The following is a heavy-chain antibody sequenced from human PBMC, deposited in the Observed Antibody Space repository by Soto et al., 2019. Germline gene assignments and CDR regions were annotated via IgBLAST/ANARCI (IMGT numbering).Heavy chain of an antibody. V-gene: IGHV1-8*01. Sequence: QVQLVQSGAEEKKPGASVKVSCKASGYIFTSYDINWVRQATGQGLEWLGWMNPNSVNTGSAEKFQGRVTMTRNTSISSAYMELRSPRSEDTAVYYCARGYADPSKYYYYMDVWGKGTTVTVSS. CDR3: ARGYADPSKYYYYMDV. CDR2: MNPNSVNT. D-gene: IGHD2-8*01. J-gene: IGHJ6*03. CDR1: GYIFTSYD.